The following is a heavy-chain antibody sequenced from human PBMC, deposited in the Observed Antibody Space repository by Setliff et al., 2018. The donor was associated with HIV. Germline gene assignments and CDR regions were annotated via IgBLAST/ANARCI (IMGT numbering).Heavy chain of an antibody. D-gene: IGHD6-6*01. Sequence: GGSLRLSCAASGFTFSSYGMHWVRQATGKGLEWVAVIWYDGSNKYYADSVKGRFTISRDNSKNTVYLQMNSLRAEDTAVYYCAKDPEYSSSYYFFYMDVWGKGTTVTVSS. CDR1: GFTFSSYG. CDR3: AKDPEYSSSYYFFYMDV. J-gene: IGHJ6*03. CDR2: IWYDGSNK. V-gene: IGHV3-33*03.